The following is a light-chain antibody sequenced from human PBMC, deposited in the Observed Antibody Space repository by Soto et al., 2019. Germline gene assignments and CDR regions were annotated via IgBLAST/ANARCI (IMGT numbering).Light chain of an antibody. Sequence: QSALTQPPSVSGSPGQSITISCTGTSSDIGGYKYVSWYQHHPGTAPKLMIYDVTNRPSGVSNRFSGSKSGNTASLTISGLRAEEEGDDYYTSYARSSTPGVFGGGTKLTVL. CDR3: TSYARSSTPGV. V-gene: IGLV2-14*03. CDR2: DVT. J-gene: IGLJ2*01. CDR1: SSDIGGYKY.